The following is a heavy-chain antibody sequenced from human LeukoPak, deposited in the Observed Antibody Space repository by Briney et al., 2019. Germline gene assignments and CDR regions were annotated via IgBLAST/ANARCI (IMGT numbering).Heavy chain of an antibody. V-gene: IGHV4-39*01. J-gene: IGHJ4*02. CDR3: ARGRGASDF. CDR1: GGSISSSSYY. Sequence: SETLSLTCTVSGGSISSSSYYWGWIRQPPGKGLEWIGSIYYSGSTYYNPSLKSRVTISVDTSKNQFSLKLSSVTAADTAVYYCARGRGASDFWGQGTLVTVSA. D-gene: IGHD5-12*01. CDR2: IYYSGST.